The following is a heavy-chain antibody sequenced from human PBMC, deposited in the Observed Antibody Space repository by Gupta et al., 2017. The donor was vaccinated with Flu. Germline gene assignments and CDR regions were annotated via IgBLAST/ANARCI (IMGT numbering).Heavy chain of an antibody. CDR1: GGSFNSDV. J-gene: IGHJ6*02. CDR2: TIPVFGTP. Sequence: QVQLAQSGAEVGKPGSSVKVSCKVSGGSFNSDVFSWVRQAPGQGLEWLGGTIPVFGTPNYAPKFEGRATIIADFSTTTLYRELSSLRSEDTAIYYCAREEENWNDNSRQGYFSLDVWGQGTTVTVSS. CDR3: AREEENWNDNSRQGYFSLDV. V-gene: IGHV1-69*01. D-gene: IGHD1-1*01.